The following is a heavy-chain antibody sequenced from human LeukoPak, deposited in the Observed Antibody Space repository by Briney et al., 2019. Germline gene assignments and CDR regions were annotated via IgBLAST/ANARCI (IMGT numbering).Heavy chain of an antibody. V-gene: IGHV3-30*02. CDR3: AKDVGVITTIYYFDY. CDR2: IRYDGSNK. D-gene: IGHD3-22*01. J-gene: IGHJ4*02. CDR1: GFTFSSYG. Sequence: PGGSLRLSCAASGFTFSSYGMHWVRQAPGKGLEWVAFIRYDGSNKYYADSVKGRFTISRDNSKNTLYLQMNSLRAEDTAVYYCAKDVGVITTIYYFDYWGQGTLVTVSS.